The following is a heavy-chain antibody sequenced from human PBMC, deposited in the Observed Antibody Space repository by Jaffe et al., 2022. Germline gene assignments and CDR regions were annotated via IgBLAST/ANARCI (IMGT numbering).Heavy chain of an antibody. D-gene: IGHD3-10*01. J-gene: IGHJ1*01. Sequence: EVQLVEYGGGLVQPGGSLRLSCAASGFTFSAYSMNWVRQAPGKGLEWLSYIRSSGDSIYYADSVRGRFTVSRDNAKNSLYLQMNSLRVEDTAVYYCVREGDSGSYAPHWGQGTLVTVSS. V-gene: IGHV3-48*01. CDR2: IRSSGDSI. CDR3: VREGDSGSYAPH. CDR1: GFTFSAYS.